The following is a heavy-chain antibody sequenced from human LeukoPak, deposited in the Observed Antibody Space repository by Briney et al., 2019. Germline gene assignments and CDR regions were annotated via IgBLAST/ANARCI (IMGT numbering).Heavy chain of an antibody. CDR1: GGTFSSYA. CDR2: IIPIFGTA. Sequence: ASVKVSCKASGGTFSSYAISWVRQAPGQGLEWMGGIIPIFGTANYAQKFQGRVTITADKSTSTAYMELSSLRSEDTAVYYCTTYGSGRKFDYWGQGILVTVSS. V-gene: IGHV1-69*06. J-gene: IGHJ4*02. D-gene: IGHD3-10*01. CDR3: TTYGSGRKFDY.